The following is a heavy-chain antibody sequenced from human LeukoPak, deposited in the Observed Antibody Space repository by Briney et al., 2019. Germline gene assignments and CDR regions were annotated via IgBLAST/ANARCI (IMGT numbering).Heavy chain of an antibody. CDR3: ARVNSSSWYTDAFDI. D-gene: IGHD6-13*01. CDR2: IYYSGST. V-gene: IGHV4-59*01. J-gene: IGHJ3*02. Sequence: PSETLSLTCTVSGGSISSYYWSWIRQPPGKGLEWIGYIYYSGSTNYNPSLKSRVTISVDTSKNQFSLKLSSVTAADTAVYYCARVNSSSWYTDAFDIWGQGTMVTVSS. CDR1: GGSISSYY.